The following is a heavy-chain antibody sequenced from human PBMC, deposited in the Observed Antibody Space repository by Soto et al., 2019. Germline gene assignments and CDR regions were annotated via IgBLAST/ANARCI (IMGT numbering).Heavy chain of an antibody. CDR2: VYPGDSKT. CDR1: GSTFTNYW. CDR3: ARHPNYYDSSGYYYSDS. Sequence: PGESLKISCKGFGSTFTNYWIAWVRQMPGTGLEWMGVVYPGDSKTRYSPSFHGQVTISADKSITTAFLQWSSLKASDTAMYYCARHPNYYDSSGYYYSDSWGQGTRVTVPQ. J-gene: IGHJ4*02. V-gene: IGHV5-51*01. D-gene: IGHD3-22*01.